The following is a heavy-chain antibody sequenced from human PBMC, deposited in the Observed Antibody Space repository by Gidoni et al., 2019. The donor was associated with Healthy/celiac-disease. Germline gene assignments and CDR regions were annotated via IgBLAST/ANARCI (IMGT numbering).Heavy chain of an antibody. V-gene: IGHV4-38-2*01. J-gene: IGHJ4*02. CDR2: IYHSGST. CDR1: GYSISSGYY. D-gene: IGHD3-16*01. CDR3: ARRGPYYFDY. Sequence: QVQLQESGPGLVKPSETLSLTCAVSGYSISSGYYWGWIRQPPGKGLEWIGSIYHSGSTYYNPSLKSRVTISVDTSKNQFSLKLSSVTAADTAVYYCARRGPYYFDYWGQGTLVTVSS.